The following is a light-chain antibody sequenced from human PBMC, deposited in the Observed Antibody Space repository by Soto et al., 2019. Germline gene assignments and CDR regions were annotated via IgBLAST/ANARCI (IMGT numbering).Light chain of an antibody. CDR2: DVS. Sequence: QSVLTQPASVSGSPGQSITISCTGTGGDVGAYDFVSWHQQHPGKAPKLMIYDVSNRPSGVSNRFSGSKSGNTASLTISGLQAEDEADYYCNSYSSSKTHVFGTGTKVTVL. J-gene: IGLJ1*01. CDR1: GGDVGAYDF. CDR3: NSYSSSKTHV. V-gene: IGLV2-14*01.